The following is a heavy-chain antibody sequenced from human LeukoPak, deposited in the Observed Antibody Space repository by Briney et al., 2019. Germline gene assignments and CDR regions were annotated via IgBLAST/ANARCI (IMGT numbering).Heavy chain of an antibody. CDR1: GGSFSGYY. CDR2: INHSGST. V-gene: IGHV4-34*01. CDR3: AIGYSSFNY. J-gene: IGHJ4*02. Sequence: SETLSLTCAVYGGSFSGYYWSWIRQPPGKGLEWIGEINHSGSTNYNPSLKRRVTISVDKSKNQFSLKLSSVTAADTAVYYCAIGYSSFNYWGQGTLVTVSS. D-gene: IGHD6-19*01.